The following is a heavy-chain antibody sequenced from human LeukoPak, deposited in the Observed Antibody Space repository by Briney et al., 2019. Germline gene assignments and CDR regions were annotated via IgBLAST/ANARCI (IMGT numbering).Heavy chain of an antibody. CDR1: GYTFTSYG. CDR3: ARGRITGTTRRGAFDI. CDR2: ISAYNGNT. V-gene: IGHV1-18*01. J-gene: IGHJ3*02. Sequence: ASVKVSCKASGYTFTSYGISWVRQAPGQGLEWMGWISAYNGNTNYAQKLQGRVTMTTDTSTSTAYMELRSLRSDDTAVYYCARGRITGTTRRGAFDIWGQGTMVTVSS. D-gene: IGHD1-7*01.